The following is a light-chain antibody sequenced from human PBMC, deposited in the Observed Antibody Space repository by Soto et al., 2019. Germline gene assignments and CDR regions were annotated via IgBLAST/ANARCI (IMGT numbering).Light chain of an antibody. Sequence: IQMTQSPSSLSASVGDRVTITCRASQGIRSGLGWYQQKPGKAPKLLIYDASSLESGVPSRFSGSGSGTEFTLTITSLQPDDFATYYCQQYNSYPWTFGQGTKVDIK. CDR1: QGIRSG. CDR2: DAS. J-gene: IGKJ1*01. CDR3: QQYNSYPWT. V-gene: IGKV1-13*02.